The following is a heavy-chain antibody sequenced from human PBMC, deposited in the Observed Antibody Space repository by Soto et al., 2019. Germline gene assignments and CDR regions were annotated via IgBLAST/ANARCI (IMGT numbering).Heavy chain of an antibody. CDR1: GGTFSSYA. CDR2: IIPIFGTA. V-gene: IGHV1-69*13. CDR3: ARDDYGGNLPFDI. Sequence: SVKVSCKASGGTFSSYAISWVRQAPGQGLEWMGGIIPIFGTANYAQKFQGRVAITADESTSTAYMELSSLRSEDTAVYYCARDDYGGNLPFDIWGQGTMVTVSS. D-gene: IGHD4-17*01. J-gene: IGHJ3*02.